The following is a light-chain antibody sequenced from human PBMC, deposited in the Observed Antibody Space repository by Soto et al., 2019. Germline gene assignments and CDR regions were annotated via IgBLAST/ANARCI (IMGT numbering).Light chain of an antibody. CDR3: GPWDSRLRGDV. CDR1: SSNIGATS. CDR2: DND. Sequence: QSALTQPPSVSAAPGQKVTISCSGSSSNIGATSVSWYQQLPQAAPKLVIYDNDKRPSGIPDRFSGSKSGTSATLGIAGLQTGDEADYYCGPWDSRLRGDVFGTGTKVTVL. V-gene: IGLV1-51*01. J-gene: IGLJ1*01.